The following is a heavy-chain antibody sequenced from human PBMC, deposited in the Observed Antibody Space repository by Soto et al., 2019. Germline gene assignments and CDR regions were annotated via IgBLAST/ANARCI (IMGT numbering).Heavy chain of an antibody. J-gene: IGHJ5*02. V-gene: IGHV4-39*01. D-gene: IGHD6-19*01. CDR1: GGSISSSSYY. CDR3: ARRRGGRGIAVAGNNWFDP. Sequence: QLQLQESGPGLVKPSETLSLTCTVSGGSISSSSYYWGWIRQPPGKGLEWIGSIYYSGSTYYNPSLKSRVTISVDTSKNQFSLKLSSVTAADTAVYYCARRRGGRGIAVAGNNWFDPWGQGTLVTVSS. CDR2: IYYSGST.